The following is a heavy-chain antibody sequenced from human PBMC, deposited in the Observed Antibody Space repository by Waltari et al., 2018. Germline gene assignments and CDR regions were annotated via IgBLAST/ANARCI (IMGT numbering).Heavy chain of an antibody. Sequence: EVQLVESGGGLVKPGGSLRLSCAASGFTFSSYSMNWVRQAPGKGLEWVSSISSSSSYIYYADSVKGRFTISRDNAKNSLYLQMNSLRSEDTAVYYCARERDGSGSYGYWGQGTLVTVSS. CDR3: ARERDGSGSYGY. CDR1: GFTFSSYS. J-gene: IGHJ4*02. V-gene: IGHV3-21*04. D-gene: IGHD1-26*01. CDR2: ISSSSSYI.